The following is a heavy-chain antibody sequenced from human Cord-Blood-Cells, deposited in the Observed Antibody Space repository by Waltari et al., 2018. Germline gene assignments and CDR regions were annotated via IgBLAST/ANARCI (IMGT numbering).Heavy chain of an antibody. J-gene: IGHJ4*02. CDR3: ARVYGGYDTLDY. Sequence: QVQLVQSGAEVKKPGASVQFSCKASGYTFTVSYMPWVRQAPGQGLEWMGWINPNSGGTNYAQKFQGRVTMTRDTSISTAYMELSRLRSDDTAVYYCARVYGGYDTLDYWGQGTLVTVSS. V-gene: IGHV1-2*02. CDR1: GYTFTVSY. D-gene: IGHD5-12*01. CDR2: INPNSGGT.